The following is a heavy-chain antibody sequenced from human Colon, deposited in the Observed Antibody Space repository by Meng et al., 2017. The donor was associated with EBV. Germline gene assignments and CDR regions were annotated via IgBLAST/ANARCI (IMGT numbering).Heavy chain of an antibody. CDR1: GGPLSSRNW. CDR2: IYHSGST. V-gene: IGHV4-4*02. CDR3: ARVGAYCGGDCYHPR. D-gene: IGHD2-21*02. Sequence: VRPEEAGRGLGKPSGTLSPTRAVSGGPLSSRNWWSWVRQPPGKGLEWIGEIYHSGSTNYNPSLKSRVTISVDESKNQFSLRLSSVTAADTAVYYCARVGAYCGGDCYHPRWGQGTLVTVSS. J-gene: IGHJ4*02.